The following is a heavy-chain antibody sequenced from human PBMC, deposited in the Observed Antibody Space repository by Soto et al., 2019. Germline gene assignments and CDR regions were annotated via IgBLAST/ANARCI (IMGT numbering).Heavy chain of an antibody. CDR3: VASLQY. CDR1: GFTFSDYH. V-gene: IGHV3-72*01. J-gene: IGHJ4*02. CDR2: ARNDPRARTT. Sequence: EMQLVESGGGLVQPGGSLRLSCAASGFTFSDYHMEWVRQAPGKGLEWIGRARNDPRARTTQHAASVRGRCITSRDDSEHSLYLQLNSLKTDVTAVYYCVASLQYWGQGTLVTVSS. D-gene: IGHD2-2*01.